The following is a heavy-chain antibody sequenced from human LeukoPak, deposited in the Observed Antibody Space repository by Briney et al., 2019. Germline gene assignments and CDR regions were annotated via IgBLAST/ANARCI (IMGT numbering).Heavy chain of an antibody. V-gene: IGHV3-30*18. D-gene: IGHD3-22*01. J-gene: IGHJ4*02. CDR1: GFTFSSYG. Sequence: TGRSLRLSCAASGFTFSSYGIHWVRQAPGKGLEWVAIISYDGSNKYYADSVKGRFTISRDNSKNTLYLQMNSLRAEDTAMYYCAKDGIVVSYFDYWGQGTLVTVSS. CDR2: ISYDGSNK. CDR3: AKDGIVVSYFDY.